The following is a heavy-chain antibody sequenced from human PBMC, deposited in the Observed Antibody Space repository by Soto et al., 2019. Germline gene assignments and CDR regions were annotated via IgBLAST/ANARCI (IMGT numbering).Heavy chain of an antibody. Sequence: GASVKVSCKASGYTFTSYGISWVRQAPGQGLEWMGWISAYNGNTNYAQKLQGRVTMTTDTSTSTAYMELRSLRSDDTAVYYRARWRRQIIVGATAYDYFDYWGQGTLVTVSS. CDR1: GYTFTSYG. V-gene: IGHV1-18*04. CDR3: ARWRRQIIVGATAYDYFDY. J-gene: IGHJ4*02. D-gene: IGHD1-26*01. CDR2: ISAYNGNT.